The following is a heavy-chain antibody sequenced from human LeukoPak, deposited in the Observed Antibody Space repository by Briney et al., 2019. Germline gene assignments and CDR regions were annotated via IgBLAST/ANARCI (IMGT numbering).Heavy chain of an antibody. CDR1: GFTFRSHS. V-gene: IGHV3-48*01. CDR2: ISSGSSTI. D-gene: IGHD1-26*01. J-gene: IGHJ4*02. CDR3: ATDHSGSYYGPTFDY. Sequence: GGALRLSRAAPGFTFRSHSMNWVRPAPGKGLEGGSYISSGSSTIYYADSVKGRFTISRDNAKNSLYLQMNSLRAEDTAVYYCATDHSGSYYGPTFDYWGQGTLVTVSS.